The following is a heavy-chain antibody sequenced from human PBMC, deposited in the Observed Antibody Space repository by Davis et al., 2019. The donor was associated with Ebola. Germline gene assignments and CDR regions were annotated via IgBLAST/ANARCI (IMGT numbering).Heavy chain of an antibody. J-gene: IGHJ4*02. Sequence: GESLKISCAASGFSFSNCWMSWVRQAPGKGLEWVANIKEDGSEKYYVDSVKGRFTISRDNAKNSLYLQMNSLSVEDTAMYYCAREMRGTADSHWGQGTLVTVSS. D-gene: IGHD1/OR15-1a*01. V-gene: IGHV3-7*01. CDR3: AREMRGTADSH. CDR2: IKEDGSEK. CDR1: GFSFSNCW.